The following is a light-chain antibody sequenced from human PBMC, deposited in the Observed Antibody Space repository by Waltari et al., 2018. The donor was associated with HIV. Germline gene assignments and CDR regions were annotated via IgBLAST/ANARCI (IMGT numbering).Light chain of an antibody. V-gene: IGKV3-15*01. J-gene: IGKJ1*01. Sequence: EIVMTQSPATLSVSAGERATLSCRASQSVSSNLAWSQQKPGQAPRLLIHGASTAATGIPARFSGSGSGTEFTLTISSLQSEDFAVYYCHQYNNWPRTFGQGTKVEIK. CDR3: HQYNNWPRT. CDR2: GAS. CDR1: QSVSSN.